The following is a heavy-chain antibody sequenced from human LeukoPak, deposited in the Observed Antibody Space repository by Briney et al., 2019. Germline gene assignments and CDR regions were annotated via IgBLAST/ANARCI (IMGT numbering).Heavy chain of an antibody. J-gene: IGHJ4*02. D-gene: IGHD3-16*01. V-gene: IGHV3-23*01. CDR3: AKVGVGWVAFEY. CDR2: ISDSGGGT. Sequence: GSLRLSCAASGFTFSNFAMSWVRQAPGKGLQWVSAISDSGGGTFYADSVKGRFTISRGNSKNTLYLQMNSLRAEDTAVYYCAKVGVGWVAFEYWGQGTLVTVSS. CDR1: GFTFSNFA.